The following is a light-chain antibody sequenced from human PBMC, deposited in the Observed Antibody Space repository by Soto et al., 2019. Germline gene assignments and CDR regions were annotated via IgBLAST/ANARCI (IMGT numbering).Light chain of an antibody. CDR3: QHSYSSPT. J-gene: IGKJ2*01. Sequence: DIQVTQSPSSLSASVGDRVTMTCRASQNIFTYLNWYQQRPGQAPNLLIYATSNLQSGVPSRFSGSGSGTDFTLTISSLQPEDFATYYCQHSYSSPTFGQGTMVEIK. CDR2: ATS. V-gene: IGKV1-39*01. CDR1: QNIFTY.